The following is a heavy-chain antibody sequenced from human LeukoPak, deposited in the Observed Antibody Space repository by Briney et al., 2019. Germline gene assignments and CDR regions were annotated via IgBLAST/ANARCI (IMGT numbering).Heavy chain of an antibody. CDR1: GFTFSSFS. D-gene: IGHD3-10*01. V-gene: IGHV3-21*01. CDR3: ARGVLYYYGSGSYYL. Sequence: GGSLRLSCAASGFTFSSFSMNWVRQATGKGLEWVSSISSSSSYIYYADSVKRRFTISRDNAKNSLYLQMNSLRAEDTAVYYCARGVLYYYGSGSYYLWGQGTLVTVSS. CDR2: ISSSSSYI. J-gene: IGHJ4*02.